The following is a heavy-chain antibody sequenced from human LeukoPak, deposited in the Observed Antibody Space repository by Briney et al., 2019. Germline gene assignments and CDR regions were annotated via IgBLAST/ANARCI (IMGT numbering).Heavy chain of an antibody. CDR3: ARDLGILTRRWFDP. Sequence: SETLSLTCTVSGASISTGSSYWSWIRQPAGEGLEWIGRIHNSGSTNYNPSLNSRVTISVDTSKNQVSLKLTSVTAADTAVYYCARDLGILTRRWFDPWGQGTLVTVSS. V-gene: IGHV4-61*02. J-gene: IGHJ5*02. CDR2: IHNSGST. CDR1: GASISTGSSY. D-gene: IGHD3-9*01.